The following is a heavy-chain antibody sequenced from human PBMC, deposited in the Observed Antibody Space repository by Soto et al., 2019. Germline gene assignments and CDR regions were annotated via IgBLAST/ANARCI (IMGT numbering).Heavy chain of an antibody. D-gene: IGHD3-10*01. CDR1: GASIGSTSYS. CDR3: ARQSGSGSYYYWFDP. CDR2: IYYSGST. J-gene: IGHJ5*02. V-gene: IGHV4-31*03. Sequence: SETLSLTCTVSGASIGSTSYSWSWIRQHPGKGLEWIGHIYYSGSTYYNPSLKSRVTISVDTSENQFSMKMNSVTAADTAVYYCARQSGSGSYYYWFDPWGQGTLVTVSS.